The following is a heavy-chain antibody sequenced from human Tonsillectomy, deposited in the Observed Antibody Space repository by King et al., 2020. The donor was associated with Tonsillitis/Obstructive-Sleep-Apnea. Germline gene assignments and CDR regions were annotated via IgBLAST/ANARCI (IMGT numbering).Heavy chain of an antibody. J-gene: IGHJ4*02. Sequence: VQLVESGPGLVKPSGTLSLTCAVSGASISDSNCWTWVRQPPGKGLEWIGEIYHSGVAKYSPSLESRVTISVDKSKNEFSLKLRSVTAADTAVYYCARMFGVINSPNLDYWGQGTLVTVSS. CDR2: IYHSGVA. CDR3: ARMFGVINSPNLDY. D-gene: IGHD3-3*01. CDR1: GASISDSNC. V-gene: IGHV4-4*02.